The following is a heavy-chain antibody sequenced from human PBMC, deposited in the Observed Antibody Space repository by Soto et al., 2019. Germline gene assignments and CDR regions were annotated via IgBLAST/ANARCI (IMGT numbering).Heavy chain of an antibody. J-gene: IGHJ4*02. D-gene: IGHD2-21*02. CDR3: AREIGGTAPDF. CDR1: GFIFTDDQ. Sequence: GXRRLSCGSSGFIFTDDQMHWVRQAPGKGLEWVGTPDHCAEFVEGRFTISRDNSKNTLYLQMTNLRPEDTAVYFCAREIGGTAPDFWGQGTMVTVSS. CDR2: TPD. V-gene: IGHV3-30-3*01.